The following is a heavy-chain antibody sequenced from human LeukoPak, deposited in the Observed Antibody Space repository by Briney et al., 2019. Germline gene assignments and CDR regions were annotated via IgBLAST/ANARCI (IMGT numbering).Heavy chain of an antibody. CDR2: IYYSGST. V-gene: IGHV4-59*01. D-gene: IGHD7-27*01. CDR3: ARDSGDRHFDY. CDR1: GGSISNYY. Sequence: SETLSLTCTVSGGSISNYYCSWIRQPPGKGLEWIGYIYYSGSTNYNPSLKSRVTISVDTSKNQFSLKLSSVTAADTAVYYCARDSGDRHFDYWGQGTLVTVSS. J-gene: IGHJ4*02.